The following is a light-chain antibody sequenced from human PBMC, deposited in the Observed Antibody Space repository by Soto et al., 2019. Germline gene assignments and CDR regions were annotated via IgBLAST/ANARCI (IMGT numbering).Light chain of an antibody. CDR3: QQYGSSPLT. V-gene: IGKV3-20*01. Sequence: EIVLTQSPGTLSLSPGERATLSCRASQSVKSSYLAWYQQKPGQPPRLLIYGASTRATGIPDRFIGSGSATGFTLTITRMEPEDFAVFYCQQYGSSPLTFGGGSKVEIK. J-gene: IGKJ4*01. CDR1: QSVKSSY. CDR2: GAS.